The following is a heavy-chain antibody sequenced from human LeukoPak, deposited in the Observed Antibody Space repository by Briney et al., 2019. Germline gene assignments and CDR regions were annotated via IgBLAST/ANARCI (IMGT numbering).Heavy chain of an antibody. CDR2: ISYDGSNK. V-gene: IGHV3-30*04. Sequence: GGSLRLSCAASGFTFSSYAMHWVRQAPGKGLEWVAVISYDGSNKYYADSVKGRFTISRDNSKNTLYLQMNSLRAEDTAVYYCAREDGDYLVTYYYYYMDVWGKGTTVTVSS. D-gene: IGHD4-17*01. CDR1: GFTFSSYA. J-gene: IGHJ6*03. CDR3: AREDGDYLVTYYYYYMDV.